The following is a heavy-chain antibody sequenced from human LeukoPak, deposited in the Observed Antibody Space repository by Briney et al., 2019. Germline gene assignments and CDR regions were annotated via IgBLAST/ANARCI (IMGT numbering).Heavy chain of an antibody. CDR2: IKQDGSGK. D-gene: IGHD3-9*01. CDR1: GFTFSSYW. CDR3: ARVDLLGYYYMDV. V-gene: IGHV3-7*01. Sequence: PGGSLRLSCAASGFTFSSYWMSWVRQAPGKGLEWVANIKQDGSGKYYVDSVKGRFTISRDNAKSSLYLQMNSLRAEDTAVYYCARVDLLGYYYMDVWGKGTTVTVSS. J-gene: IGHJ6*03.